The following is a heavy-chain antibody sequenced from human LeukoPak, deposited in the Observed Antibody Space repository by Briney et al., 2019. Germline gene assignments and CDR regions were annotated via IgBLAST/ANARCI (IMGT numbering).Heavy chain of an antibody. D-gene: IGHD2-2*01. CDR2: ISSSSSNL. Sequence: GGSLRLSCVVSGFTFSGYTMNWVRQSPGKGLEWVSSISSSSSNLYYADSVKGRFTISRDNAKNSLYLQMSSLRAEDTAVYYCTRVAGYCDSTSNCYSDYWGRGTLVTVSS. CDR3: TRVAGYCDSTSNCYSDY. V-gene: IGHV3-21*01. J-gene: IGHJ4*02. CDR1: GFTFSGYT.